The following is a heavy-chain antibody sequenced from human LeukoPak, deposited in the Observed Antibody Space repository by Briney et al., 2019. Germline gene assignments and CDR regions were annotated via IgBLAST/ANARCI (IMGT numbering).Heavy chain of an antibody. CDR2: ISSSSSYI. Sequence: GGSLRLSCAASGFTFSSYAMHWVRQAPGKGLEWVSSISSSSSYIYYADSVKGRFTISRDNAKNSLYLQMDSLRAEDTAVYYCARDSPLTYDDILTGYLFDYYYYGMDVWGQGTTVTVSS. V-gene: IGHV3-21*01. D-gene: IGHD3-9*01. CDR3: ARDSPLTYDDILTGYLFDYYYYGMDV. J-gene: IGHJ6*02. CDR1: GFTFSSYA.